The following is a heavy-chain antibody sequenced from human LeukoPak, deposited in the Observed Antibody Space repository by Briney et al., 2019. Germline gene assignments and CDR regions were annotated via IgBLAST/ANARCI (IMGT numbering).Heavy chain of an antibody. CDR1: GGTFSSYA. D-gene: IGHD5-24*01. CDR3: ARIRDGYNDAYDI. CDR2: IIPIFGTA. Sequence: SVKVSCKASGGTFSSYAISWVRQAPGQGLEWMGGIIPIFGTANYAQNFQGRVTMTRDTSTSTVYMGLSSLRSEDTAVYYCARIRDGYNDAYDIWGQGTMVTVSS. V-gene: IGHV1-69*05. J-gene: IGHJ3*02.